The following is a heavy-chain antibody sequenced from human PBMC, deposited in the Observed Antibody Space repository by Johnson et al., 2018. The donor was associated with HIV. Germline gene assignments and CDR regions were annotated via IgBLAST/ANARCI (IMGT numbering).Heavy chain of an antibody. D-gene: IGHD3-10*01. CDR2: ISSNGGST. V-gene: IGHV3-64*04. CDR3: AVLWFGDLWAFDI. CDR1: GFTFSMYA. Sequence: VQLVESGGGVVRPGGSLRLSCEASGFTFSMYAMHWVRQAPGKGLEYVSAISSNGGSTYYADSVKGRFTIFRDNSKNTLYLQMNSLRAEDTAVYYCAVLWFGDLWAFDIWGQVTKVTVSS. J-gene: IGHJ3*02.